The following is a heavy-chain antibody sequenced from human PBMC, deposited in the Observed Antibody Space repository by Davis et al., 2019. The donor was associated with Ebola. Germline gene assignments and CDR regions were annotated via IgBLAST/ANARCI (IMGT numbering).Heavy chain of an antibody. J-gene: IGHJ4*02. V-gene: IGHV3-7*01. CDR3: SRGGAVKFDY. CDR2: IKQDGSEI. D-gene: IGHD4-17*01. CDR1: VFTFNTHA. Sequence: GESLKISCAASVFTFNTHAMAWVRQAPGKGLEWVANIKQDGSEIHYVDSVKGRFTISRDNTKNSLYLQMNSLRDEDTALYYCSRGGAVKFDYWGQGTLVTVSS.